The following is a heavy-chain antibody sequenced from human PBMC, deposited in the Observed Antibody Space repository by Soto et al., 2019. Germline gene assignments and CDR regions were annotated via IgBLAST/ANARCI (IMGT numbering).Heavy chain of an antibody. CDR2: IIPILGIA. J-gene: IGHJ4*02. CDR1: GGTFSSYT. Sequence: QVQLVQSGAEVKKPGSSVKVSCKASGGTFSSYTISWVRQAPGQGLEWMGRIIPILGIANYAQKFQGRVTITADKSTSTAYMELSSLRSEDTAVYYCAREYSSSSGARCWGQGTLVTVSS. D-gene: IGHD6-6*01. CDR3: AREYSSSSGARC. V-gene: IGHV1-69*08.